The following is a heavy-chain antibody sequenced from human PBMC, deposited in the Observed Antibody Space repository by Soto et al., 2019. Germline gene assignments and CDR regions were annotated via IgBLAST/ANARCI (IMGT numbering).Heavy chain of an antibody. CDR1: GFTFTSYD. Sequence: ASVKVSCKASGFTFTSYDINWVRQATGQGLEWMGWINLNSGNTGYAQKFQGRVTMTRNTSISTAYMELSSLRSEDTAVYYCASNNWNSDVMDVLGQGTTVPVS. V-gene: IGHV1-8*01. D-gene: IGHD1-7*01. CDR3: ASNNWNSDVMDV. CDR2: INLNSGNT. J-gene: IGHJ6*02.